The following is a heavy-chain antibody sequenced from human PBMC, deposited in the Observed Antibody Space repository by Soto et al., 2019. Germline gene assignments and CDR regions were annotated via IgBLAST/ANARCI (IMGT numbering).Heavy chain of an antibody. CDR3: AKFYGGKSAHTYAIDP. Sequence: EVQLLESGGDLVQPGGSLRLSCAASGFTFSTYAMRWVRQAPGKGLEWVSTINTSGGSTYYADSVKGRFTISRDNSKNTLYLQMNSLRPEDTAVYYCAKFYGGKSAHTYAIDPWGQGTLVTVSS. D-gene: IGHD2-15*01. V-gene: IGHV3-23*01. CDR1: GFTFSTYA. CDR2: INTSGGST. J-gene: IGHJ5*02.